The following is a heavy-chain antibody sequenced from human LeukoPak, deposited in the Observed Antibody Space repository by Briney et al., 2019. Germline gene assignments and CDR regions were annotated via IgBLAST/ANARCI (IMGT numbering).Heavy chain of an antibody. Sequence: GSLRLSCAASGFTFSSYSMNWVRQAPGKGLEWVSSISSSSSYIYYADSVKGRFTISRDNAKNSLYLQMNSLRAEDTAVYYCASITMVRGVPFDYWGQGTLVTVSS. D-gene: IGHD3-10*01. CDR1: GFTFSSYS. CDR2: ISSSSSYI. CDR3: ASITMVRGVPFDY. V-gene: IGHV3-21*01. J-gene: IGHJ4*02.